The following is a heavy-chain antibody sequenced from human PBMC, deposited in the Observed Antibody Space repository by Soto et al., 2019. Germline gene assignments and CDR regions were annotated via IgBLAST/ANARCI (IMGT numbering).Heavy chain of an antibody. CDR3: ATSSDTGYIFDF. V-gene: IGHV3-7*01. Sequence: PGGSLRLSCAASGFAFSIYWMSWVRQAPGKGLEWVANIKKDGSEEYYVDSVKGRFTISRDSAKNSLYLQMNSLRAEDTAVYYCATSSDTGYIFDFWGQGTLVTVS. D-gene: IGHD3-9*01. J-gene: IGHJ4*02. CDR2: IKKDGSEE. CDR1: GFAFSIYW.